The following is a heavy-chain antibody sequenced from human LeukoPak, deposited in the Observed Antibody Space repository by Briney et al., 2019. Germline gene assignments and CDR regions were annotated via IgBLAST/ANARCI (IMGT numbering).Heavy chain of an antibody. Sequence: GGSLRLSCAASGFTFSSFGMHWVRQAPGKGLEWVAVISYDGSNKYYADSVKGRFTISRDNSKNTLYLQMNSLRAEDTAVYYCAKELYYDILTGHTFDYWGQGTLVTVSS. CDR2: ISYDGSNK. CDR3: AKELYYDILTGHTFDY. V-gene: IGHV3-30*18. D-gene: IGHD3-9*01. J-gene: IGHJ4*02. CDR1: GFTFSSFG.